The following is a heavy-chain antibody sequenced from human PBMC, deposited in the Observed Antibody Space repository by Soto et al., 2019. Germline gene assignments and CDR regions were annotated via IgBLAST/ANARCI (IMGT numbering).Heavy chain of an antibody. D-gene: IGHD3-3*01. CDR3: ARGGSDYDFWSGYYRVYFQH. J-gene: IGHJ1*01. V-gene: IGHV4-34*01. Sequence: SETLSLTCAVYGGSFSGYYWSWIRQPPGKGLEWIGEINHSGSTNYNPSLKSRVTISVDTSKNQFSLKLSSVTAADTAVYYCARGGSDYDFWSGYYRVYFQHWGQGTLVTVSS. CDR1: GGSFSGYY. CDR2: INHSGST.